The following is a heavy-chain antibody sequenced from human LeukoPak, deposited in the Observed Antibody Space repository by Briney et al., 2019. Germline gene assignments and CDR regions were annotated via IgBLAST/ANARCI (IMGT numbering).Heavy chain of an antibody. D-gene: IGHD1-1*01. J-gene: IGHJ6*03. CDR1: GYTFTSYY. V-gene: IGHV1-46*01. Sequence: GASVKVSCKASGYTFTSYYMHWVRQAPGQGLEWMGIINPSGGSTSYAQKFQGRVTMTGDMSTSTVYMELSSLRSEDTAVYYCARVGTRWGEAYYYYYMDVWGKGTTVTVSS. CDR3: ARVGTRWGEAYYYYYMDV. CDR2: INPSGGST.